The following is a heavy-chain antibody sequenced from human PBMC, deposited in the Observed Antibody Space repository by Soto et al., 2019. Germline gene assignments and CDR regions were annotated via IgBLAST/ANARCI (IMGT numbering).Heavy chain of an antibody. Sequence: QVQLVESGGGVVQPGRSLRLSCAASGFTFSSYAMHWVRQAPGKGLEWVAVISYDGSNKYYADSVKGRFTISRDNSKNTLYLQMTSLRAEDTAVYYCARESWSDAFDIWGQGTMVTVSS. V-gene: IGHV3-30-3*01. CDR1: GFTFSSYA. J-gene: IGHJ3*02. CDR3: ARESWSDAFDI. CDR2: ISYDGSNK. D-gene: IGHD6-13*01.